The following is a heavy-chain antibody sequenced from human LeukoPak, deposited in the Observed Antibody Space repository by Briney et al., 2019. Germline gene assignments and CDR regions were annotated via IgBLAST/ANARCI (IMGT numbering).Heavy chain of an antibody. D-gene: IGHD3-9*01. Sequence: GGSLRLSCAASGFTFSSYAMSWVRQAPGKGLEWVSAISGSGGSTYYADSVKGRFTISRDNSKNTLYLQMNSLRAEDTAVYYCAKRGHDILTGYYYFDYWGQGTLVTVFS. J-gene: IGHJ4*02. V-gene: IGHV3-23*01. CDR2: ISGSGGST. CDR1: GFTFSSYA. CDR3: AKRGHDILTGYYYFDY.